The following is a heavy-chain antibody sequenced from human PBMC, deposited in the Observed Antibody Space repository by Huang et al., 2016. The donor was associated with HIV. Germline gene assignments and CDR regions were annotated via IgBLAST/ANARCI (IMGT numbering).Heavy chain of an antibody. CDR1: GFTFSSYA. J-gene: IGHJ4*02. CDR3: ARRLAAAARGFDY. CDR2: ISYDGSNK. D-gene: IGHD6-13*01. V-gene: IGHV3-30-3*01. Sequence: QVQLVESGGGVVQPGRSLRLSCAASGFTFSSYAMHWVRQTPGKGLEWVAVISYDGSNKNDADSVKGRFTISRDKSKNTLYLQMNSLGAEDTAVYYCARRLAAAARGFDYWGQGTLVTVSS.